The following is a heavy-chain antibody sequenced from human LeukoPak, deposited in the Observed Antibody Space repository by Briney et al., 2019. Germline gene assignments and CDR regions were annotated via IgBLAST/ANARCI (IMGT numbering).Heavy chain of an antibody. CDR1: GFTFGDYA. Sequence: PGRSLTLPCTASGFTFGDYAMSWFRQAPGKGLEWGSGISDRGGTNYAHSVKGRFTISRDNSKTTLYQQMNSLRAEDTDLYYCAKVRCGYTYGPVDDWGQGTLVTVSS. CDR3: AKVRCGYTYGPVDD. V-gene: IGHV3-23*01. J-gene: IGHJ4*02. D-gene: IGHD5-18*01. CDR2: ISDRGGT.